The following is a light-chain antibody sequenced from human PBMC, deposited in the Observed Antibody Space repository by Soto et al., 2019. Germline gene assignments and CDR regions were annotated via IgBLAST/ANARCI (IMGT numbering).Light chain of an antibody. J-gene: IGKJ3*01. V-gene: IGKV3-11*01. CDR2: DAS. CDR3: QQRSNWPPWT. CDR1: QSVDTY. Sequence: EVVLTQSPATLSLSPGERATLSCRASQSVDTYLAWYQQKPGQPPGLLIYDASNRATGIPARFSGSGSGTDFTLTITTLEPEDFAVYYCQQRSNWPPWTFGPGTKV.